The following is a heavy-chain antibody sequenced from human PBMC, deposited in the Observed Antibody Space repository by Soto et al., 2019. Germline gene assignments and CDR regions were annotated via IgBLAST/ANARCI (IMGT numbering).Heavy chain of an antibody. CDR1: GFTFSSYS. Sequence: EVQLVESGGGLVQPGGSLRLSCAASGFTFSSYSMNWVRQAPGKGLERVSFIGSSSGTIFYADSVKGRFTISRDNAKNSLYLQMNSLRDEDTAVYYCAREEYVGFNCFAPWGQGTLVTVSS. J-gene: IGHJ5*02. CDR2: IGSSSGTI. D-gene: IGHD3-16*01. V-gene: IGHV3-48*02. CDR3: AREEYVGFNCFAP.